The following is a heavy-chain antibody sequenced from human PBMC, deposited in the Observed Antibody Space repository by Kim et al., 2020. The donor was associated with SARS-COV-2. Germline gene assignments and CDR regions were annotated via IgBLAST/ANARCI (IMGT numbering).Heavy chain of an antibody. V-gene: IGHV1-3*01. CDR3: ARGYSGSYCFDY. CDR1: GYTFTSYA. D-gene: IGHD1-26*01. CDR2: INAGNGNT. Sequence: ASVKVSCKASGYTFTSYAMHWVRQAPGQRLEWMGWINAGNGNTKYSQKFQGRVTITRDTSASTAYMELSSLRSEDTAVYYCARGYSGSYCFDYWGQGTLVTVSS. J-gene: IGHJ4*02.